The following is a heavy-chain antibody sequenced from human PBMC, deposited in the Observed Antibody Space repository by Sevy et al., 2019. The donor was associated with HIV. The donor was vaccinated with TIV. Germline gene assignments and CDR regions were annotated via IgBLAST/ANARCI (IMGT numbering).Heavy chain of an antibody. D-gene: IGHD5-18*01. CDR2: IHSDDTT. Sequence: GGSLRLSCAASGFTVNSNYMTWVRQAPGKGLEGVSVIHSDDTTYHADSVKDRFTISRDNFKNTLYLHMSSLRAEDTAVYYCARDKSGYGYALNYWGQGTLVTVSS. CDR3: ARDKSGYGYALNY. J-gene: IGHJ4*02. CDR1: GFTVNSNY. V-gene: IGHV3-66*01.